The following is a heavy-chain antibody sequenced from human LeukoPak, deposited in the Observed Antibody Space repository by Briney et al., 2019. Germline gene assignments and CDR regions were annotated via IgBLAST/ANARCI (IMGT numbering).Heavy chain of an antibody. CDR3: ARAYSSGSEYFQH. J-gene: IGHJ1*01. CDR2: ISAYNGNT. Sequence: ASVKVSCKASGYTFTSYGISWVRQAPGQGLEWMGWISAYNGNTNYAQKLQGRVTMTTDTSTSTAYMELRSPRSDDTAAYYCARAYSSGSEYFQHWGQGTLVTVSS. V-gene: IGHV1-18*01. D-gene: IGHD6-19*01. CDR1: GYTFTSYG.